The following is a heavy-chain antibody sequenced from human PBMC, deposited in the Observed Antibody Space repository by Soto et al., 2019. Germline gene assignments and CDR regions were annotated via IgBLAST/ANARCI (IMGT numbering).Heavy chain of an antibody. D-gene: IGHD3-3*01. Sequence: QVQLVESGGGVVQPGRSLRLSCAASGFTFSSYAMHWVRQAPGKGLEWVAVISYDGSNKYYADSVKGRFTISRDNSKNPLYRQMNTLRVEDTALYNWGRGGETYYDFWSGYYKPSGMGDYGAQGPLVTFSS. CDR1: GFTFSSYA. CDR2: ISYDGSNK. CDR3: GRGGETYYDFWSGYYKPSGMGDY. J-gene: IGHJ4*02. V-gene: IGHV3-30-3*01.